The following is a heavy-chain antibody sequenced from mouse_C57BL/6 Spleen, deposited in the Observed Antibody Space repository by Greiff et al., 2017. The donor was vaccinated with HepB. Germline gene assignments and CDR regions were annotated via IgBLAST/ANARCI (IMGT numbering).Heavy chain of an antibody. CDR2: IYPGSGST. V-gene: IGHV1-55*01. CDR3: AIYYDYDWGFAY. CDR1: GYTFTSYW. Sequence: VQLQQSGAELVKPGASVKMSCKASGYTFTSYWITWVKQRPGQGLEWIGDIYPGSGSTNYNEKFKSKATLTVDTSSSTAYMQLSSLTSEDSAVYYCAIYYDYDWGFAYWGRGTLVTVSA. J-gene: IGHJ3*01. D-gene: IGHD2-4*01.